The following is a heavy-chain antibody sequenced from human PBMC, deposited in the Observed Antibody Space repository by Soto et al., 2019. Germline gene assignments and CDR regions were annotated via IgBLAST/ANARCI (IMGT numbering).Heavy chain of an antibody. CDR3: ARDGGAAAPQSEYYYYMDV. CDR1: GYTFTSYY. CDR2: INPSGGST. D-gene: IGHD6-13*01. J-gene: IGHJ6*03. Sequence: ASVKVSCKASGYTFTSYYMHWVRQAPGQGLEWMGIINPSGGSTSYAQKFQGRVTMTRDTSTSTVYMELSSLRSEDTAVYYCARDGGAAAPQSEYYYYMDVWGKGTTVTVSS. V-gene: IGHV1-46*03.